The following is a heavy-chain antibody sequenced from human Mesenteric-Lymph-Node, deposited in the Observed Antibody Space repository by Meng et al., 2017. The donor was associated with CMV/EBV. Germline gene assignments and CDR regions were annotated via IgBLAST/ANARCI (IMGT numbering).Heavy chain of an antibody. J-gene: IGHJ6*02. Sequence: SETLSLTCAVYGGSFSGYYWSWIRQPPGKGLEWIGEINHSGSTNYNPSLKSRVTISVDTSKNQFSLKLSSVTAADTAVYYCARGGYYGMDVWGQGTTVTVSS. V-gene: IGHV4-34*01. CDR2: INHSGST. CDR1: GGSFSGYY. CDR3: ARGGYYGMDV.